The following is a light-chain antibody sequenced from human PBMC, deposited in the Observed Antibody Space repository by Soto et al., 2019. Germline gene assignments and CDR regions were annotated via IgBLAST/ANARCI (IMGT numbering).Light chain of an antibody. CDR2: EVT. CDR1: TSDIGAYDY. V-gene: IGLV2-14*01. Sequence: QSALTQPASVSGSPGQSITISCPGTTSDIGAYDYVSWYQQHPGKAPKLLIYEVTDRPSGVSPRFSGSKSAHTASLTISGLQAEDEADYYCSSYASSNSVVFGGGTKVTVL. CDR3: SSYASSNSVV. J-gene: IGLJ2*01.